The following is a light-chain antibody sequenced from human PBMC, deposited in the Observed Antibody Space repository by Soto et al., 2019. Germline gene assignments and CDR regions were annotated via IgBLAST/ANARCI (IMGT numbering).Light chain of an antibody. CDR2: AAS. J-gene: IGKJ3*01. Sequence: AIRMTQSPSSFSASTGDRVTITCRASQGISSYLAWYQQKPGKAPKLLIYAASTLPSGAPSRFSGSGSGTDFTLTISCLQSEDFATYYCQQYYSYPFTFGPGTKVDIK. V-gene: IGKV1-8*01. CDR3: QQYYSYPFT. CDR1: QGISSY.